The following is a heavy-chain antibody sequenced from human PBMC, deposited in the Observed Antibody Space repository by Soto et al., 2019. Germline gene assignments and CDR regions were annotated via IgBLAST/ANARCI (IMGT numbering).Heavy chain of an antibody. CDR1: GFSFSSYW. CDR2: IKPDGSDT. CDR3: ARDPPRGGDYDY. Sequence: EVHLVESGGGLVQPGGSLRLSCAASGFSFSSYWMGWVRQPSGKGLEWVANIKPDGSDTYYVDSLKGRFTISRDNANNLPVPQINSLGAEGPAVDFFARDPPRGGDYDYWGQGTLVTVSS. V-gene: IGHV3-7*05. D-gene: IGHD3-10*01. J-gene: IGHJ4*02.